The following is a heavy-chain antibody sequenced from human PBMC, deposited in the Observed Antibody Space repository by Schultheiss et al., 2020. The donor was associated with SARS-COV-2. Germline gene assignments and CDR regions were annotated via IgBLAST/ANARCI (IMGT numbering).Heavy chain of an antibody. J-gene: IGHJ6*03. CDR2: INPSGGST. CDR1: GYTFTSYY. Sequence: ASVKVSCKASGYTFTSYYMHWVRQAPGQGLEWMGIINPSGGSTSYAQKFQGRVTMTTDTSTSTAYMELRSLRSDDTAVYYCARAASGKYYYMDVWGKGSTVTVSS. CDR3: ARAASGKYYYMDV. D-gene: IGHD3-10*01. V-gene: IGHV1-46*01.